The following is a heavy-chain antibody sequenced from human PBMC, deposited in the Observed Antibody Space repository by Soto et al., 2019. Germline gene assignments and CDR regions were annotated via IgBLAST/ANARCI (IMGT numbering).Heavy chain of an antibody. CDR2: ISGSGGST. V-gene: IGHV3-23*01. J-gene: IGHJ3*02. CDR1: GFTFSSYA. CDR3: AKDQVVVVPAAIPGAFDI. D-gene: IGHD2-2*01. Sequence: GGSLRLSCAASGFTFSSYAMSWVRQAPGKGLEWVSAISGSGGSTYYADSVKGRFTISRDNSKNTLYLQMNSLRAEDTAVYYCAKDQVVVVPAAIPGAFDIWGQGTMVTV.